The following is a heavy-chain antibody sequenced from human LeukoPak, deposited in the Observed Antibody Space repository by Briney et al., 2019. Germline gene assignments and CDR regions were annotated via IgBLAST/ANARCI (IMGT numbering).Heavy chain of an antibody. CDR3: AGSRYSYGYLGY. CDR1: GGSIGSSSYN. V-gene: IGHV4-39*01. D-gene: IGHD5-18*01. CDR2: IYYSGST. Sequence: PSETLSLTCTVSGGSIGSSSYNWGWIRQPPGKGLEWIGSIYYSGSTYYNPSLKSRVTISADTSKNQFSLKPSSVTAADTAVYYCAGSRYSYGYLGYWGQGTLVTVSS. J-gene: IGHJ4*02.